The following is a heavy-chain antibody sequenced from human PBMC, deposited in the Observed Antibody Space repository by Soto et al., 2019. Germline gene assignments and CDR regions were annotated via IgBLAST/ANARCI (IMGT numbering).Heavy chain of an antibody. Sequence: EVQLLESGGGLVQPGGSLRLSCAASGFTFSSYAMSWVRQAPGKGLEWVSAISGSGGSTYYADSVKGRFTISRDNSKNTLYLQMDSLRAEDTAVYYCAKERKMATIYDYYGMDVWGKGTTVTVSS. CDR1: GFTFSSYA. D-gene: IGHD5-12*01. CDR3: AKERKMATIYDYYGMDV. J-gene: IGHJ6*04. CDR2: ISGSGGST. V-gene: IGHV3-23*01.